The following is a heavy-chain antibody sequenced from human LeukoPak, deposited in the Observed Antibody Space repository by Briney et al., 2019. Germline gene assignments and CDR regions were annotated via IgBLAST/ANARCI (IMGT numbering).Heavy chain of an antibody. J-gene: IGHJ4*02. CDR3: ARAFVSTGGFDY. V-gene: IGHV4-39*07. Sequence: SETLSLTCTVSGGSISSSNCYWGWIRQTPGKGLEWIGSIYYSGNSYSNPSLKSRVTISVDRSKKQFSLKLSSVTAADTAVYFCARAFVSTGGFDYWGQGTLVTVSS. D-gene: IGHD1-14*01. CDR1: GGSISSSNCY. CDR2: IYYSGNS.